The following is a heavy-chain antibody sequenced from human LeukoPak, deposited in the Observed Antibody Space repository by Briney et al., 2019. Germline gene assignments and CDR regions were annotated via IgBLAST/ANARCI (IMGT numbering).Heavy chain of an antibody. CDR1: GGSISSYY. Sequence: PSETLSLTCTDSGGSISSYYWSWIRQPPGKGLEWIGYIYYSGSTNYNPSLKSRVTISVDTSKNQFSLKLSSVTAADTAVYYCARAAYRGYYFDYWGQGTLVTVSS. V-gene: IGHV4-59*01. J-gene: IGHJ4*02. D-gene: IGHD4-11*01. CDR2: IYYSGST. CDR3: ARAAYRGYYFDY.